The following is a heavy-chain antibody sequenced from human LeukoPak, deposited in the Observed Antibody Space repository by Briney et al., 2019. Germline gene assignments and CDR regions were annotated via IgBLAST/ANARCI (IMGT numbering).Heavy chain of an antibody. CDR3: ASGRFYSDSSGYLRAFDI. D-gene: IGHD3-22*01. CDR1: GVSFCAYY. V-gene: IGHV4-34*01. Sequence: SENLSLTCAVYGVSFCAYYWSWIPHRPGKGLEWRGEINHSGSTNYNPSLKRRVTISVGTSKNQFSLTLTSVTAPGTAMYDCASGRFYSDSSGYLRAFDIWGQGTMVTFSS. J-gene: IGHJ3*02. CDR2: INHSGST.